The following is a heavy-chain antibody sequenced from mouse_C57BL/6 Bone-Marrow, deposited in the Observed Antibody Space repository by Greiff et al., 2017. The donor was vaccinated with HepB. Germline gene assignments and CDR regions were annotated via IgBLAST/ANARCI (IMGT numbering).Heavy chain of an antibody. V-gene: IGHV1-62-2*01. D-gene: IGHD2-4*01. CDR1: GYTFTEYT. Sequence: QVQLQQSGAELVKPGASVKLSCKASGYTFTEYTIHWVKQRSGQGLEWIGWFYPGSGSIKYNEKFKDKATLTADKSSSTVYMELSRLTSEDSAVYFCARHEDRGLRPFYYFDYWGQGTTLTVSS. CDR3: ARHEDRGLRPFYYFDY. CDR2: FYPGSGSI. J-gene: IGHJ2*01.